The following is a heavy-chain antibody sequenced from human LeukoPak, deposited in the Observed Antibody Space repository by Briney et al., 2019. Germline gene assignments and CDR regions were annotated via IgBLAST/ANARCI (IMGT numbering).Heavy chain of an antibody. D-gene: IGHD6-6*01. J-gene: IGHJ4*02. CDR1: GFTFSSYA. Sequence: GGSLRLSCAASGFTFSSYAMSWVRQAPGKGLVWVSRISPTGSTTSYADSVKGRFTVSRDNAKNTLYLQVNNLRAEDTAVYYCARGPNSNWSGLDFWGQGTLLTVSS. CDR3: ARGPNSNWSGLDF. CDR2: ISPTGSTT. V-gene: IGHV3-74*01.